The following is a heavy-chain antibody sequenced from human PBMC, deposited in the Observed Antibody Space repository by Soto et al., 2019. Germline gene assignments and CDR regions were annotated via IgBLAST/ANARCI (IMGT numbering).Heavy chain of an antibody. D-gene: IGHD2-15*01. Sequence: QVQLQESGPGLVKPSGTLSLTCAVSSGSISSSNWWSWVRQPPGKGLEWIGKIYHSGSTNYNPSLKSRVTISVDKSKNQFSLKLSSVTAADTAVYYCAQAKCSGGSCHDAFDIWGQGTMVTVSS. V-gene: IGHV4-4*02. J-gene: IGHJ3*02. CDR2: IYHSGST. CDR3: AQAKCSGGSCHDAFDI. CDR1: SGSISSSNW.